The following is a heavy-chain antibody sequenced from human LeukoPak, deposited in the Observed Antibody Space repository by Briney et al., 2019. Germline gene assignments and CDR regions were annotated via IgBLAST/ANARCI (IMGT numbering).Heavy chain of an antibody. CDR1: GYTFTSYG. CDR2: ISAYNGNT. J-gene: IGHJ6*02. Sequence: ASVKVSCKASGYTFTSYGISWVRQAPGQGLEWMGWISAYNGNTNYAQKLQGRVTMTTDTSTSTAYMELRSLRSDDTAVYYCARANYGSGSYYKFWDYYYGMDVWGQGTTVTVSS. CDR3: ARANYGSGSYYKFWDYYYGMDV. V-gene: IGHV1-18*01. D-gene: IGHD3-10*01.